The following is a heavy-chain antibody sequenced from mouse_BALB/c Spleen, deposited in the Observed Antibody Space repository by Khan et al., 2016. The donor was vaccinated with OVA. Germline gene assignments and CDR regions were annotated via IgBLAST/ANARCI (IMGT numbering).Heavy chain of an antibody. Sequence: VQLQESGAELMKPGASVKISCKATGYTFSSYWIEWVKQRPGHGLEWIGEILPGSNSTNYNERFKGKATITEDTSSNTAYMQLSSLTSEDSAIYYCARGNYYGSTSWFGYWGQGTLVTVSA. J-gene: IGHJ3*01. V-gene: IGHV1-9*01. CDR3: ARGNYYGSTSWFGY. CDR1: GYTFSSYW. CDR2: ILPGSNST. D-gene: IGHD1-1*01.